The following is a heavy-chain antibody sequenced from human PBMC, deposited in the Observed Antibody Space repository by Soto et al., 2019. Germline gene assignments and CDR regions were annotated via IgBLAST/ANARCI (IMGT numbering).Heavy chain of an antibody. Sequence: GGSLRLSCVAPKFTFTSYAMGWVRQAPGKGLEWVAAISASGGATIHADSVKGRLTISRDNSKNTLYLQMNSLRAEDTAVYYCAKDVEGGSLVRGAFDYWGQGTQVTVSS. CDR3: AKDVEGGSLVRGAFDY. J-gene: IGHJ4*02. V-gene: IGHV3-23*01. CDR1: KFTFTSYA. D-gene: IGHD1-26*01. CDR2: ISASGGAT.